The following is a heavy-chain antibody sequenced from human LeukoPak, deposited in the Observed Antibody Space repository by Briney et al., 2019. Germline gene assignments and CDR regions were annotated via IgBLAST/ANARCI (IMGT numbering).Heavy chain of an antibody. J-gene: IGHJ3*02. CDR1: GFTFSSYA. CDR2: ISSNGGST. V-gene: IGHV3-64D*06. D-gene: IGHD3-10*01. Sequence: GGSLRPSCSASGFTFSSYAMHWVCQAPGKGLEYVSAISSNGGSTYYADSVRGRFTISRDNSKNTLYLQMSSLRAEDTAVYYCVKDPGRGPDDAFDIWGQGTMVTVSS. CDR3: VKDPGRGPDDAFDI.